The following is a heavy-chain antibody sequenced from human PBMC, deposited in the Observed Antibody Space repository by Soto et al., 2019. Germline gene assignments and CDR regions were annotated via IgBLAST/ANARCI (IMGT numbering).Heavy chain of an antibody. J-gene: IGHJ6*02. V-gene: IGHV4-4*02. CDR1: GGPITTTTW. CDR2: LHHDGTT. Sequence: QVQLQESGPGLVKPSETLSLTCAVSGGPITTTTWWAWVRLPPGKGLEWIGELHHDGTTNYNPSLEGRITMSLDKSNNHASLKLTPVTAADTAIYYCATQTISYTWGVWGRGTTVTVSS. CDR3: ATQTISYTWGV. D-gene: IGHD3-16*01.